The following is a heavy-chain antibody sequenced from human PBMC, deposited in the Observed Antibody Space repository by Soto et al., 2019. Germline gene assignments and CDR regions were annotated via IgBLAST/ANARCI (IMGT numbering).Heavy chain of an antibody. D-gene: IGHD6-19*01. CDR3: ARAAMAGGYYYYGMDV. CDR1: GYTFSSYG. V-gene: IGHV1-18*04. CDR2: ISVYCGKT. J-gene: IGHJ6*02. Sequence: GASVKVSCKASGYTFSSYGITWVRQAPGQGLEWMGWISVYCGKTSYAQKLQDRVTMSTDTSTSTAYMELRSLRSDDTAFYYCARAAMAGGYYYYGMDVWGRGTTVTVSS.